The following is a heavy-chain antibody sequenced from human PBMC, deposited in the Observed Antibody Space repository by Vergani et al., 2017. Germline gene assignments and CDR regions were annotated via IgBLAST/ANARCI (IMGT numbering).Heavy chain of an antibody. CDR3: AREGTGYCSGGSCYSWFDP. D-gene: IGHD2-15*01. CDR1: GYTFTNYY. V-gene: IGHV1-46*01. J-gene: IGHJ5*02. CDR2: INPSGGST. Sequence: QVLLVQSGAEVKKPGASVRVSCKTSGYTFTNYYIHWVRQAPGQGLEWMGIINPSGGSTTYAQQFQGRLTMTRDTSTSTVYMDLSNLRSEDTAVYYCAREGTGYCSGGSCYSWFDPWGQGTLVTVSS.